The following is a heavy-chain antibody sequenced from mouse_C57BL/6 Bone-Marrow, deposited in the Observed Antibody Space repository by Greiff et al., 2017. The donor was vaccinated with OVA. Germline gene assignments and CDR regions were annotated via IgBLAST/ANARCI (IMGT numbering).Heavy chain of an antibody. CDR2: IYPGDGDT. D-gene: IGHD3-2*01. CDR1: GYAFSSSW. Sequence: VQLQQSGPELVKPGASVKISCTASGYAFSSSWMNWVKQRPGKGLEWIGRIYPGDGDTNYNGKFKGKATLTADKSSSTAYMQLSSLTSEDSAVYFCARQKTAPDYWGQGTTLTVSS. J-gene: IGHJ2*01. CDR3: ARQKTAPDY. V-gene: IGHV1-82*01.